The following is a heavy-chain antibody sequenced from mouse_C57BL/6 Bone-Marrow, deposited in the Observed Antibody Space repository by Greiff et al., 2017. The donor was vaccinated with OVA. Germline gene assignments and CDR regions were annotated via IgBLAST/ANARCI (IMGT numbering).Heavy chain of an antibody. V-gene: IGHV1-82*01. CDR3: ARRTGTGTYWYFDV. CDR1: GYAFSSSW. Sequence: QVQPQQSGPELVKPGASVKISCKASGYAFSSSWMNWVKQRPGKGLEWIGRIYPGDGDTNYNGKFKGKATLTADKSSSTAYMQLSSLTSEDSAVYFCARRTGTGTYWYFDVWGTGTTVTVSS. CDR2: IYPGDGDT. D-gene: IGHD4-1*01. J-gene: IGHJ1*03.